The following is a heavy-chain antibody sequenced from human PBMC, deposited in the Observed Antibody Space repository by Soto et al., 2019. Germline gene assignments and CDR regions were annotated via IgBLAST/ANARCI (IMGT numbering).Heavy chain of an antibody. CDR2: IIPIFGTA. CDR1: GGTFSSYS. Sequence: QVQLAQSGAEVKKPGSSVKVSCKASGGTFSSYSINWVRQAPGQGLEWMGEIIPIFGTANYAQKFQGRVTITADESTSTAYMELSSLRSEDTAVYYCARDGGRHSGWIDYWGQGTLVTVSS. CDR3: ARDGGRHSGWIDY. J-gene: IGHJ4*02. D-gene: IGHD1-26*01. V-gene: IGHV1-69*01.